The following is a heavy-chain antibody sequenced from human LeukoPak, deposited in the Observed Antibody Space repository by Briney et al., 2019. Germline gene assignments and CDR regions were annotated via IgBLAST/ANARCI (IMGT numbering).Heavy chain of an antibody. Sequence: SETLSLTCTVSGGSISSDYWSWIRQPPGKGLEWIGYIYYSGSTNYNPSPKSRVTISVAPSKNQFSLKLRSVTAPDTAVYYCARDRGNYVDYSGQGTLVTVSS. CDR1: GGSISSDY. D-gene: IGHD6-13*01. J-gene: IGHJ4*02. CDR3: ARDRGNYVDY. V-gene: IGHV4-59*01. CDR2: IYYSGST.